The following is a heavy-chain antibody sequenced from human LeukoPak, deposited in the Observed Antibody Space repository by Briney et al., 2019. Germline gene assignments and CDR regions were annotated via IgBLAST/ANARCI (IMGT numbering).Heavy chain of an antibody. CDR1: GFTFSSYG. CDR2: IWYDGSNK. V-gene: IGHV3-33*01. J-gene: IGHJ4*02. CDR3: ARAGGFLYGDEVGMDY. D-gene: IGHD4-17*01. Sequence: GRSLRLSCAASGFTFSSYGMHWVRQAPGKGLEWVAVIWYDGSNKYYADSVKGRFTISRDNSKNTLYLQMNSLRAEDTAVYYCARAGGFLYGDEVGMDYWGQGTLATVSS.